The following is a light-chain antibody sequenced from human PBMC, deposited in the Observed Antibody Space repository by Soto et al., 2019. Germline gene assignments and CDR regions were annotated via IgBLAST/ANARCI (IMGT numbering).Light chain of an antibody. CDR1: QTVNIY. CDR3: QQTYTSPYT. V-gene: IGKV1-39*01. CDR2: TAS. Sequence: DIQMTQSPSSLSAYVGDRVTITCRASQTVNIYLNWYQQKPGKAPKLLIYTASSLHSGVSSRFSGSGSGTDFSLTISSLQPEDFATYYCQQTYTSPYTFGQGTKLEIK. J-gene: IGKJ2*01.